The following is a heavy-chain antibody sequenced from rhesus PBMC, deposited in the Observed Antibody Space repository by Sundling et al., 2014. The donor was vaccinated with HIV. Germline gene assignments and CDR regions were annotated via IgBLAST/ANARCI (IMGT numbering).Heavy chain of an antibody. CDR1: GFSLSTDGMG. J-gene: IGHJ4*01. Sequence: QVTLKESGPALVKPTQTLTLTCTFSGFSLSTDGMGVGWIRQPPGKTLEWLAHIYWDDDKRYSSSLKTRLTISKDTSKNQVILTMTNMDPVDTATYYCARRRRLPRQWYYFDYWGRGSPGHRLL. D-gene: IGHD4-11*01. V-gene: IGHV2-174*02. CDR3: ARRRRLPRQWYYFDY. CDR2: IYWDDDK.